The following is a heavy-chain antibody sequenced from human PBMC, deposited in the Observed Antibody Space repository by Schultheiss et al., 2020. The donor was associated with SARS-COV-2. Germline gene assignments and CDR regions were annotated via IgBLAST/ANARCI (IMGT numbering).Heavy chain of an antibody. V-gene: IGHV3-48*03. CDR2: ISSSADTI. D-gene: IGHD2-8*01. Sequence: GGSLRLSCAGSGFSFSKDDIHWVRQAPGKGLEWISYISSSADTIYYADSVKGRFTISRDNAKNSLFLQMDSLTAEDTAVYYCARVGRDCSHGVCYNAEYFQHWGQGTLVTVSS. CDR3: ARVGRDCSHGVCYNAEYFQH. J-gene: IGHJ1*01. CDR1: GFSFSKDD.